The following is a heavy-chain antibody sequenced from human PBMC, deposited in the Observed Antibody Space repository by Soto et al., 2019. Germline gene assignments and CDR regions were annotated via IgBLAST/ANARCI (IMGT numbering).Heavy chain of an antibody. CDR1: GFTFSSYP. V-gene: IGHV3-23*01. CDR2: ISGSGDST. J-gene: IGHJ6*02. Sequence: GGSLRLTCEASGFTFSSYPMTWVRQGPGTGPEWVSGISGSGDSTYDADSVKGRFTISRDNSKNTLYLQMNSLRAEDTAVYYYAKKSSVSQVRLCAMDVWGQGTPVTVSS. CDR3: AKKSSVSQVRLCAMDV. D-gene: IGHD2-2*01.